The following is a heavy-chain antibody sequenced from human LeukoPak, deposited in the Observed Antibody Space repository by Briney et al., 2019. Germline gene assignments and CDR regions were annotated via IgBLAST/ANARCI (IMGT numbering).Heavy chain of an antibody. CDR2: IYYSGST. J-gene: IGHJ4*02. CDR3: ARARRVVPAAKPEFDY. D-gene: IGHD2-2*01. V-gene: IGHV4-30-4*01. CDR1: GGSISSGDYY. Sequence: SETLSLTCTVSGGSISSGDYYWSWIRQPPGRGLESIVYIYYSGSTYYKPSLKSRVTISVDTSKNQFSLKLSSVTAADTAVYYCARARRVVPAAKPEFDYWGQGTLVTGSS.